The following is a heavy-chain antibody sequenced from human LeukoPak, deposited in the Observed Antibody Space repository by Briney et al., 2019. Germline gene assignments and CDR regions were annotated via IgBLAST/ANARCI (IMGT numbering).Heavy chain of an antibody. CDR3: ARAEGYCSGGSCPDWFDP. Sequence: ASVKVSCKASGGTFSSYAISWVRQAPGQGLEWMGGIIPIFGTANYAQKFQGRVTITADKSTSTAYMELRSLRSDDTAVYYCARAEGYCSGGSCPDWFDPWGQGTLVTVSS. J-gene: IGHJ5*02. V-gene: IGHV1-69*06. D-gene: IGHD2-15*01. CDR1: GGTFSSYA. CDR2: IIPIFGTA.